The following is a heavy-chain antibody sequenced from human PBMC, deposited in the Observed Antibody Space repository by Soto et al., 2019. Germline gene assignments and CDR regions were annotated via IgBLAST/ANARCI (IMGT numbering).Heavy chain of an antibody. CDR3: ARENVGATHNWFDP. J-gene: IGHJ5*02. CDR2: IYYSGST. V-gene: IGHV4-31*03. CDR1: GGSISSGGYY. D-gene: IGHD1-26*01. Sequence: SETLSLTCTVSGGSISSGGYYWSWIRQHPGKGLEWIGYIYYSGSTYYNPSLKSRVTISVDTSKNQFSLKLSSVTAADTAVYYCARENVGATHNWFDPWGQGTLVTVSS.